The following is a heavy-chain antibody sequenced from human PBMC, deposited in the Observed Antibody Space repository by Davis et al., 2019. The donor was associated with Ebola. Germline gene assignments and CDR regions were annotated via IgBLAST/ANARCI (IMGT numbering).Heavy chain of an antibody. D-gene: IGHD2-8*02. V-gene: IGHV4-30-4*08. J-gene: IGHJ4*02. CDR3: ARDDLTGLMDS. CDR2: IHHSGGT. Sequence: SETLSLTCTVSGGSITSGDYSWSWIRQSPGKALEWIGYIHHSGGTYYNPSLKSRPTISVDTSKNQFSLRLNSVTAADTATYYCARDDLTGLMDSWGQGTLVTVSS. CDR1: GGSITSGDYS.